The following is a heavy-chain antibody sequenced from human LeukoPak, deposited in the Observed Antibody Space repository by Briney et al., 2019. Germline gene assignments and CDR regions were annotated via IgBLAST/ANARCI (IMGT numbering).Heavy chain of an antibody. J-gene: IGHJ4*01. Sequence: SETLSLTCTVSGGSISGYCWSWIRQPPGKGLEWIGYIYYGGSTNYNPSLKSRVTMSVDTSKNQFSLKVSSVTAADTAVYYCARQNPAASGQGLDYWGHGTLVTVSS. V-gene: IGHV4-59*08. CDR2: IYYGGST. CDR3: ARQNPAASGQGLDY. D-gene: IGHD6-25*01. CDR1: GGSISGYC.